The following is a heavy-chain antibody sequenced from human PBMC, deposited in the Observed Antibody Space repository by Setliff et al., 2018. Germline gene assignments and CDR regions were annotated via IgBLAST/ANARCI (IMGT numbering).Heavy chain of an antibody. CDR1: ALKYSDDY. Sequence: GGSLRLSCAASALKYSDDYMSWIRQAPGKGLEWVSYISSSGRIIYYSESVKGRFTVSRDNAKNSLYLQMNNLRAEDTAVYYCARGRGSGYRYGYVPYWGPGILVTV. D-gene: IGHD5-18*01. CDR3: ARGRGSGYRYGYVPY. V-gene: IGHV3-11*04. CDR2: ISSSGRII. J-gene: IGHJ4*02.